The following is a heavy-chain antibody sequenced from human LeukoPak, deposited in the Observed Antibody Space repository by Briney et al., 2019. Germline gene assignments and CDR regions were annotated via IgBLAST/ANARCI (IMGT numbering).Heavy chain of an antibody. V-gene: IGHV4-39*01. J-gene: IGHJ4*02. CDR1: GGSISSSSYY. D-gene: IGHD3-3*01. Sequence: PSETLSLTCTVSGGSISSSSYYWGWIRQPPGKGREWIGSIYYSGSTYYNPSLKSRVTISVDTSKNQFSLKLSSVTAADTAVYYCARHSGFLEWLLDYWGQGTLVTVSS. CDR2: IYYSGST. CDR3: ARHSGFLEWLLDY.